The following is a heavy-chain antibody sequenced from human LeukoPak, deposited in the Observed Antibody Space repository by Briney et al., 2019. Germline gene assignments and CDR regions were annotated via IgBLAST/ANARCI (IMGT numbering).Heavy chain of an antibody. V-gene: IGHV1-69*13. D-gene: IGHD3-22*01. CDR2: IIPIFGTA. CDR1: GGTFSSYA. J-gene: IGHJ6*03. Sequence: ASVKVSCKASGGTFSSYAISWVRQAPGQGLEWMGGIIPIFGTANYAQKFQGRVTITADESTSTAYMELSSLRSEDTAVYYCARVGYYDSSLYYMDVWGKGTTVTISS. CDR3: ARVGYYDSSLYYMDV.